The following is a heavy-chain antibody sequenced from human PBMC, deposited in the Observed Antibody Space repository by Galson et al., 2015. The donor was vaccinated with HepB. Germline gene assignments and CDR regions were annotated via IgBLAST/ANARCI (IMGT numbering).Heavy chain of an antibody. V-gene: IGHV1-69*04. J-gene: IGHJ5*02. CDR2: IIPILGIA. CDR1: GGTFSSYA. Sequence: SVKVSCKASGGTFSSYAISWVRQAPRQGLEWMGRIIPILGIANYAQKFQGRVTITADKSTSTAYMELSSLRSEDTAVYYCARVGSVAIRHLWFDPWGQGTLVTVSS. D-gene: IGHD2-15*01. CDR3: ARVGSVAIRHLWFDP.